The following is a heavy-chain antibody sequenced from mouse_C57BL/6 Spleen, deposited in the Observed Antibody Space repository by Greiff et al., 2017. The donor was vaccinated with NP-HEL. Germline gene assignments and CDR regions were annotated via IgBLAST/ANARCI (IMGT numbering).Heavy chain of an antibody. CDR1: GFNIKDYY. D-gene: IGHD2-4*01. V-gene: IGHV14-1*01. Sequence: EVQLQQSGAELVRPGASVKLSCTASGFNIKDYYMHWVKQRPEQGLEWIGRIDPEDGDTEYAPKFQGKATMTADTSSNTAYLQLSSLTSEDTAVYYCTTGPLYYDYDEGGYWGQGTTLTVSS. J-gene: IGHJ2*01. CDR2: IDPEDGDT. CDR3: TTGPLYYDYDEGGY.